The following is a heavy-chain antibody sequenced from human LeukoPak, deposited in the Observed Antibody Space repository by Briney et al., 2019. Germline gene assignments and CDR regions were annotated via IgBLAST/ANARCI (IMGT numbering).Heavy chain of an antibody. CDR3: ARGGVGHCSGVNCYAGRRDPFDP. J-gene: IGHJ5*02. V-gene: IGHV4-34*01. CDR2: INHSGGT. CDR1: DGSFSTYY. Sequence: SETLSATCAVYDGSFSTYYWSWIRQLPGKGLEWIGEINHSGGTFYNSSLKSRVIISVDTSRDQFSLQLNSVTAADTAVYYCARGGVGHCSGVNCYAGRRDPFDPWGQGTLVTVSS. D-gene: IGHD2-15*01.